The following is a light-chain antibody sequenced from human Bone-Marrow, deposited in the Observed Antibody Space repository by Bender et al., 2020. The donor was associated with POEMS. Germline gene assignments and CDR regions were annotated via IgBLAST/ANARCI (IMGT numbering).Light chain of an antibody. V-gene: IGLV1-44*01. CDR2: SND. J-gene: IGLJ3*02. CDR1: GSNIASNT. Sequence: QSVLNQPPSVSGTPGQRVTISCSGSGSNIASNTVNWYQQFPGTAPKLLIYSNDHRPSGVPDRFSGSTSGTSASLAIRGLQSEDEAEYYCAAWDDSLTGVVFGGGTKLTVL. CDR3: AAWDDSLTGVV.